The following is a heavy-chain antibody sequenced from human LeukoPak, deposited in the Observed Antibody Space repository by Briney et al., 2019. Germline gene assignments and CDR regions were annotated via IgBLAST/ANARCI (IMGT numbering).Heavy chain of an antibody. V-gene: IGHV3-23*01. CDR2: ISGSGGST. D-gene: IGHD3-22*01. Sequence: GGSLRLSCAAPGFTFSSYAMSWVRQAPGKGLEWVSAISGSGGSTYYADSVKGRFTISRDNSKNTLYLQMNSLRAEDTGVYYCAKGRSISMIVADSDYWGQGSLVTVCS. CDR3: AKGRSISMIVADSDY. J-gene: IGHJ4*02. CDR1: GFTFSSYA.